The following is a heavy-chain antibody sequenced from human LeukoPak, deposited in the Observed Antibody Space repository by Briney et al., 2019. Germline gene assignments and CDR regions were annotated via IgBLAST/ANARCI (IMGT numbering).Heavy chain of an antibody. Sequence: PSETLSLTCAVYGGSFSGYYWSWIRQPPGKGLEWIGEINHIGSTNYNPSLKSRVTISVDTSKNQFSLKLSSVTAADTAVYYCARHPRGGYCSSTSCYSRYYFDYWGQGTLVTVSS. CDR2: INHIGST. CDR3: ARHPRGGYCSSTSCYSRYYFDY. CDR1: GGSFSGYY. D-gene: IGHD2-2*02. J-gene: IGHJ4*02. V-gene: IGHV4-34*01.